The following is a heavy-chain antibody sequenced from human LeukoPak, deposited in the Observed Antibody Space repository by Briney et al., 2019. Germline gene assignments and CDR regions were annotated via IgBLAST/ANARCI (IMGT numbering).Heavy chain of an antibody. CDR1: GFTFSSYA. V-gene: IGHV3-30*04. CDR2: ISYDGSNK. CDR3: ARGLEWLFYWFDP. J-gene: IGHJ5*02. D-gene: IGHD3-3*01. Sequence: GGSLRLSCAASGFTFSSYAMHWVRQAPGKGLEWVAVISYDGSNKYYADSVKGRFTISRDNSKNTLYLQMNSLRAEDTAVYYCARGLEWLFYWFDPWGQGTLVTVSS.